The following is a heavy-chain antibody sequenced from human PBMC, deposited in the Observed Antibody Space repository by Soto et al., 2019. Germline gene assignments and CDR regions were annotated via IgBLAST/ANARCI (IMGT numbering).Heavy chain of an antibody. Sequence: GGSLRLSCAASGLTFNRYWMHLVRHAPWKGLVWVSHINTDGSNTNYADSVKGRFTISRDNAKSTLFLQMNSLRDEDTAVYYCAREFCSGGNCYTYYFDPWGQGIPVTVSS. D-gene: IGHD2-15*01. CDR1: GLTFNRYW. V-gene: IGHV3-74*01. CDR2: INTDGSNT. CDR3: AREFCSGGNCYTYYFDP. J-gene: IGHJ5*02.